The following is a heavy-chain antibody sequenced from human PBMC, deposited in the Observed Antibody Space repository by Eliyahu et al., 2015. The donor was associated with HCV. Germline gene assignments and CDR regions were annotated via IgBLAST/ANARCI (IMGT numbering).Heavy chain of an antibody. D-gene: IGHD4-23*01. J-gene: IGHJ4*02. CDR3: ARDNFDYSGNPFDY. V-gene: IGHV3-74*01. CDR1: GFTFSSYW. Sequence: EVQLVESGGGLVQPGGSLRLSCAASGFTFSSYWMHWVRQAPGKGLVWVSRINSDDSSTTYADSVKGRFTISRDNAKNTLYLQMNSLRVEDTAVYYCARDNFDYSGNPFDYWGQGTLVTVSS. CDR2: INSDDSST.